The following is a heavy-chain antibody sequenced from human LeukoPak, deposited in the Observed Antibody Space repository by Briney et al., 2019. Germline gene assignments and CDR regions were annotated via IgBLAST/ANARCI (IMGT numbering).Heavy chain of an antibody. J-gene: IGHJ4*02. Sequence: PSETLSLTCTVSGGSISSYYWSWIRQPPGKGLEWLWYIYYSGGTSYYPSLKRRVTIIFNTYKNNISLKLRTMTAADDAVYYCCGELNPGTGHFDYWGPGTLVTVSS. CDR1: GGSISSYY. V-gene: IGHV4-59*01. D-gene: IGHD1-14*01. CDR3: CGELNPGTGHFDY. CDR2: IYYSGGT.